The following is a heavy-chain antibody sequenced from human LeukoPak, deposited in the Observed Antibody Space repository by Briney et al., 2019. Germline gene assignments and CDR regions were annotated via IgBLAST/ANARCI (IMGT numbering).Heavy chain of an antibody. J-gene: IGHJ6*03. CDR1: GGSISSYY. CDR2: IYYSGST. Sequence: SETLSLTCTVSGGSISSYYWSWIRQPPGKGLEWIGYIYYSGSTNYNPSPKSRVTISVDTSKNQFSLKLSSVTAADTAVYYCARWRTQSLGGAYYYYYMDVWGKGTTVTVSS. V-gene: IGHV4-59*01. CDR3: ARWRTQSLGGAYYYYYMDV. D-gene: IGHD2-15*01.